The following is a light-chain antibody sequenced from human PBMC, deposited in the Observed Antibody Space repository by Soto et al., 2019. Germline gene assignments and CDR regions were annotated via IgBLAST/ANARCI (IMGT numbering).Light chain of an antibody. CDR2: GTS. CDR1: QNISRS. V-gene: IGKV3-15*01. J-gene: IGKJ1*01. Sequence: IVMTQSPVALSVTPEEKATLYCRASQNISRSLAWYQQKPGQGPSLLIYGTSTRAGGVPARFSGGGCGTEDTLSISIFQSEDCVVDYCHLYNGWPNRFAEGTKVDVK. CDR3: HLYNGWPNR.